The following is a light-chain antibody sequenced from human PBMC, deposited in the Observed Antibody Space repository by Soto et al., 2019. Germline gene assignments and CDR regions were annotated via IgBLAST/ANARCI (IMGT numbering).Light chain of an antibody. V-gene: IGKV3-11*01. J-gene: IGKJ4*01. Sequence: EIVLTQSPATLSLSPGERATLSCRASQSISSFLGWYQQKPGQAPRLLIYDASTRATGIPARFSGSGSGTDFSLTSSSLEPEDSAIYYCQQRSNWPPLPFGGGTKVEIK. CDR1: QSISSF. CDR3: QQRSNWPPLP. CDR2: DAS.